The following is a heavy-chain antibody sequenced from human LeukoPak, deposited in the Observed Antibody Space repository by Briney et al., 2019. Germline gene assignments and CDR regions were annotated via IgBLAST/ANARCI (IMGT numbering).Heavy chain of an antibody. CDR2: IYYSGST. CDR1: GGSISRYY. D-gene: IGHD4-17*01. J-gene: IGHJ4*02. V-gene: IGHV4-59*08. Sequence: SETLSLTCTVSGGSISRYYWSWIRQPPGKGLEWIGYIYYSGSTNYNPSLKSRVTISVDTSKNQFSLKLSSVTAADTAVYYCARNRYGIDYWGQGTLVTVSS. CDR3: ARNRYGIDY.